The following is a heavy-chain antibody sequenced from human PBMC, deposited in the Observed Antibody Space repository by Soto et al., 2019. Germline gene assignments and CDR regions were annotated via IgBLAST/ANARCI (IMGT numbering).Heavy chain of an antibody. CDR1: AGTFRSYA. J-gene: IGHJ6*01. V-gene: IGHV1-69*01. CDR2: IIPMFGTP. Sequence: QVQLLQSGAEVKRSGTSVKVSCKAAAGTFRSYAMSWVRQAPGQGLEWMGGIIPMFGTPNYAQNFKGRLTITADESTRPAYRELSSLRSEDTAVYYCARSVGAVIAFGSQYYVMDAWGQGTTVTV. CDR3: ARSVGAVIAFGSQYYVMDA. D-gene: IGHD2-21*01.